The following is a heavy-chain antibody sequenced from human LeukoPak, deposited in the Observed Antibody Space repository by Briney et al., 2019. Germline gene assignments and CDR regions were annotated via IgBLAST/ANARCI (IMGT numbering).Heavy chain of an antibody. CDR1: GFTFSDHY. CDR2: TRNKANSYTT. J-gene: IGHJ6*03. D-gene: IGHD3-22*01. V-gene: IGHV3-72*01. Sequence: GGSLRLSCAASGFTFSDHYMDWVRQAPGKGLEWVGRTRNKANSYTTEYAASVKGRFTISRDDSKNSLYLQMNSLKTEDTAVYYCARVSTDSGYQAYYYYMDVWGKGTTVTVSS. CDR3: ARVSTDSGYQAYYYYMDV.